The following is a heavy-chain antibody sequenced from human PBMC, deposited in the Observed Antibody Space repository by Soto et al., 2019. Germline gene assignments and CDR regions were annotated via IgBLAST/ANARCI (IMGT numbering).Heavy chain of an antibody. V-gene: IGHV6-1*01. CDR1: GDSVSSNNAA. CDR3: ASHKRGHWYFDL. CDR2: TYYRSKWYN. D-gene: IGHD6-25*01. J-gene: IGHJ2*01. Sequence: QVQLQQAGPGLVKPSQTLSLTCGISGDSVSSNNAAWNWIRQSPSRVLEWLGRTYYRSKWYNDYAVSVKSRITINPDTSENQFSLHLISVSPEDTAVYYCASHKRGHWYFDLWGRGTLVTVSS.